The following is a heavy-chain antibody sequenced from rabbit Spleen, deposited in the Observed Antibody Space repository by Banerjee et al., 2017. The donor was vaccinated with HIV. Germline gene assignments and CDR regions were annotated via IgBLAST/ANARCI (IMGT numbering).Heavy chain of an antibody. Sequence: QEQLVESGGDLVKPEGSLTLTCTASGFSFSSSYWICWVRQAPGKGLEWIACIYTTTGGTYYANWAKGRFTISKASSTTVTLQMTSLTAADTATYFCVRDDYGNSWYFGLWGPGTLVTVS. D-gene: IGHD2-1*01. CDR3: VRDDYGNSWYFGL. J-gene: IGHJ4*01. CDR2: IYTTTGGT. CDR1: GFSFSSSYW. V-gene: IGHV1S45*01.